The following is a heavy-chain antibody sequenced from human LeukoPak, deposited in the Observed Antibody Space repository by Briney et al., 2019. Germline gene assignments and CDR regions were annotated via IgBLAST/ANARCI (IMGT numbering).Heavy chain of an antibody. Sequence: SQTLSLTCAISGDSVSSVRAAWNWIRQSPSRGLQWLGRTYYRSKWYSEYAVSVKSRISINPDTSKNQFSLQLNSVNPEDTAVYYCARQSAHHDAFDIWGQGTMVTVSS. CDR3: ARQSAHHDAFDI. CDR1: GDSVSSVRAA. J-gene: IGHJ3*02. V-gene: IGHV6-1*01. CDR2: TYYRSKWYS. D-gene: IGHD1-14*01.